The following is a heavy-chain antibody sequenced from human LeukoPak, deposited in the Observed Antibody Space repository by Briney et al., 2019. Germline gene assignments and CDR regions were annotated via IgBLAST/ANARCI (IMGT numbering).Heavy chain of an antibody. J-gene: IGHJ3*02. V-gene: IGHV4-34*01. CDR1: GGSFSGYY. D-gene: IGHD3-10*01. CDR2: INHSGST. Sequence: SETLSLTCAVYGGSFSGYYWSWIRQPPGKGLEWIGEINHSGSTNYNPSLKSRVTISVDTSKNQFSLKLSSVTAADTAVYYCARGVWFGSAFDIWGQGTMVTVSS. CDR3: ARGVWFGSAFDI.